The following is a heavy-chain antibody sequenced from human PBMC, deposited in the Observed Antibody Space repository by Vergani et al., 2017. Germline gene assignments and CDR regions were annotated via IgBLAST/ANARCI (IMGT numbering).Heavy chain of an antibody. CDR1: GFSLNTRGVS. CDR3: FYRKTECGKTGCFYPVDNYYYMDV. V-gene: IGHV2-5*04. CDR2: IYWNDDQ. D-gene: IGHD2/OR15-2a*01. J-gene: IGHJ6*03. Sequence: QITLKESGPTLVKPTQTLTLTCTFSGFSLNTRGVSVAWIRQPPGQALDWLALIYWNDDQHYSPSLNNKVTITKDTSKNHVVLTMTNMDYVDTGTYYFFYRKTECGKTGCFYPVDNYYYMDVWGKGTTVTVSS.